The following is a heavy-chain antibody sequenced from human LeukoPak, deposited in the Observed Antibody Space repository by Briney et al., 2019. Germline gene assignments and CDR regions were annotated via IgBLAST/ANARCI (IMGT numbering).Heavy chain of an antibody. J-gene: IGHJ4*02. CDR3: AKVTGGDMITYGGLDY. CDR1: GFTFSGYA. V-gene: IGHV3-23*01. D-gene: IGHD3-16*01. CDR2: IIGSGDTT. Sequence: GGSLRLSCAASGFTFSGYAMSWVRQAPGKGLEWVSAIIGSGDTTYYAASVKGRLTISRDNSKNTLYLQMNSLRAEDTAVYYCAKVTGGDMITYGGLDYWGQGTLVTVSS.